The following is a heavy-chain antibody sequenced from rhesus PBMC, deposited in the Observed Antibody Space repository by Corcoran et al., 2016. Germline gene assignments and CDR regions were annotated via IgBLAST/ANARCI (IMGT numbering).Heavy chain of an antibody. CDR2: SDSRGRP. Sequence: QVQLQESGPGLVKPSETLSLTCAVSGGSTSGYWWSWIRQPPGNGVEGPGRSDSRGRPKYTPTRKRRVTISRDTSKNQFSLKLSSVTAADTAVYYCARALGYSGYSFSYYFDYWGQGVLVTVSS. CDR3: ARALGYSGYSFSYYFDY. D-gene: IGHD5-30*01. J-gene: IGHJ4*01. CDR1: GGSTSGYW. V-gene: IGHV4-165*01.